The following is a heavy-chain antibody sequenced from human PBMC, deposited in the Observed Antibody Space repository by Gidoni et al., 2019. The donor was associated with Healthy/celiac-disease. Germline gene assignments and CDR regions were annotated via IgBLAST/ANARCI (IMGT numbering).Heavy chain of an antibody. J-gene: IGHJ5*02. D-gene: IGHD5-12*01. Sequence: EVQLVESGGGLVQPGGSLRLSCSASGFTFSSYSMNWVRQAPGKGLEWVSYISSSSSTIYYADSVKGRFTISRDNAKNSLYLQMNSLRDEDTAVYYCAREEVATANNWFDPWGQGTLDTVSS. CDR1: GFTFSSYS. V-gene: IGHV3-48*02. CDR2: ISSSSSTI. CDR3: AREEVATANNWFDP.